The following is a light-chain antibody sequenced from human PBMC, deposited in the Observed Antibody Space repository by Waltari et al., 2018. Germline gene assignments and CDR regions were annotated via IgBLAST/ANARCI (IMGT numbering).Light chain of an antibody. J-gene: IGKJ1*01. Sequence: DIQMTQSPSSLSASVGDRVTITCRASQSISSYLNWYKQKPGKAPKLLIYAASSLQSGVPSRFSGSGSGTDFTLTITSPQPEDFATYYCQQSFSTPWTFGQGTKVEIK. CDR1: QSISSY. CDR3: QQSFSTPWT. V-gene: IGKV1-39*01. CDR2: AAS.